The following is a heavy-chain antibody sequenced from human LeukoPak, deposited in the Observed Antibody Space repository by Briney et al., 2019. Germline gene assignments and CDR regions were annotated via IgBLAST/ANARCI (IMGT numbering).Heavy chain of an antibody. CDR1: AFTLSGYA. J-gene: IGHJ4*02. V-gene: IGHV3-23*01. D-gene: IGHD5-12*01. Sequence: GGSLRLSCAASAFTLSGYAMSWVRQAPGKGLEWVSSISNIDGKTYYADSVKGRFTISRDNSKNTLYLQMNSLRAEDTAIYHCAKEGPGGLRDGIDYWGQGTLVTVSS. CDR2: ISNIDGKT. CDR3: AKEGPGGLRDGIDY.